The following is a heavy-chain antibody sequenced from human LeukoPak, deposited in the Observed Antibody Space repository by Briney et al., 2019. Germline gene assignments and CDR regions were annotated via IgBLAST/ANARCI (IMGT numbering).Heavy chain of an antibody. Sequence: GGSLRLSCAASGVTFSSYSMHWVRQAPGKGPEWVSYISSSSGTKHYADSVKGRFTISRDNAKKSLYLQMNSLRVEDTAVYYCATDLSSGLGVDYWGQGTLVTVSS. CDR1: GVTFSSYS. J-gene: IGHJ4*02. CDR2: ISSSSGTK. D-gene: IGHD6-19*01. V-gene: IGHV3-48*01. CDR3: ATDLSSGLGVDY.